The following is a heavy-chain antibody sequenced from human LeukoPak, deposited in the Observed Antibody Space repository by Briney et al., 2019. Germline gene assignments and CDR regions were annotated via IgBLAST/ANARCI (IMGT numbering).Heavy chain of an antibody. CDR2: IYSGGST. Sequence: GGSLRLSCAASGFTVSSNYMSWVRQAPGKGLEWDSVIYSGGSTYYADSVKGRFTISRDNSKNTLYLQMNSLRDEDTAVYHCARDRGNYGRGASYFDLWGQGTLVTVSS. V-gene: IGHV3-53*01. D-gene: IGHD4-23*01. CDR3: ARDRGNYGRGASYFDL. CDR1: GFTVSSNY. J-gene: IGHJ4*02.